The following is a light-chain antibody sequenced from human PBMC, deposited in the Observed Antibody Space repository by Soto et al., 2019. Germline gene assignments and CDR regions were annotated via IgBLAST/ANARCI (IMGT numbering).Light chain of an antibody. CDR2: AAF. CDR1: QSISTF. Sequence: DIQMTQSPSSLSASVGNTVTITCRASQSISTFLNWYQQKPGKAPKLLIYAAFTLQSGVPSRFSGSGSGTDFTLTISSLQPEDFATYYCQQSYSTPPTFGQGTKLEF. V-gene: IGKV1-39*01. J-gene: IGKJ2*01. CDR3: QQSYSTPPT.